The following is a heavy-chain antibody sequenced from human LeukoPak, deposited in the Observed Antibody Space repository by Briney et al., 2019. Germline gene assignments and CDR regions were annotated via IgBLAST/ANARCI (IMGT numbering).Heavy chain of an antibody. Sequence: PSETLSLTCAVYGGSFSGYYWSWIRQPPGKGLEWIGEINHSGSTNYNPSLKSRVTISVDTSKNQFSLKLSSVTAADTAVYYCARGLRGYFDWLLWYYFDYWGQGTLVTVSS. CDR3: ARGLRGYFDWLLWYYFDY. CDR1: GGSFSGYY. CDR2: INHSGST. J-gene: IGHJ4*02. V-gene: IGHV4-34*01. D-gene: IGHD3-9*01.